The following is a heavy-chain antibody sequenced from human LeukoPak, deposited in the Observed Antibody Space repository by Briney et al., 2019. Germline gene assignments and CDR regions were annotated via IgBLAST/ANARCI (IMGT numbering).Heavy chain of an antibody. CDR3: ARDPSRGYNYGYGDY. CDR1: GFTFTTYW. V-gene: IGHV3-7*01. D-gene: IGHD5-18*01. CDR2: IKQDRSEK. Sequence: GGSLRLSCAASGFTFTTYWMSWVRQAPGKGLEWAAHIKQDRSEKYYVDSVKGRFTIARDNAKNSLYLQMNSLRDEDTAVYYCARDPSRGYNYGYGDYWGQGTLVIVSS. J-gene: IGHJ4*02.